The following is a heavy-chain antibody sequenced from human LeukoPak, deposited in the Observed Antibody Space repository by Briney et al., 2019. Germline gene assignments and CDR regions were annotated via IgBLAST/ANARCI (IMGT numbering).Heavy chain of an antibody. CDR2: IRYDGSNK. CDR3: AKDSQQLVRGYNWFDP. Sequence: TGGSLRLSCAASGFTFSSYGMHWVRQAPGKGLEWVAFIRYDGSNKYYADSVKGRFTISRDNSKNTLYLQMNSLRAEDTAVYYCAKDSQQLVRGYNWFDPWGQGTLVTVSS. V-gene: IGHV3-30*02. J-gene: IGHJ5*02. CDR1: GFTFSSYG. D-gene: IGHD6-13*01.